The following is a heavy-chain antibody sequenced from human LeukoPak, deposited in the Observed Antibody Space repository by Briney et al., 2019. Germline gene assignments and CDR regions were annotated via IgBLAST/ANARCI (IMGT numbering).Heavy chain of an antibody. CDR2: IYYSGST. J-gene: IGHJ4*02. V-gene: IGHV4-59*01. Sequence: SETLSLTCTVSGASINTYYWTWIRQPPGKGLEWIGYIYYSGSTSYNPSLKSRVTMSVDTSRTQFSLKLSSVTAADTAVCYCARGITMIDWGQGTLVTVSS. D-gene: IGHD3-22*01. CDR3: ARGITMID. CDR1: GASINTYY.